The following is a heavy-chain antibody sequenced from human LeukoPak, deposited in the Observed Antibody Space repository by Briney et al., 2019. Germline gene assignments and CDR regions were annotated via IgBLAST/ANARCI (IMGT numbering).Heavy chain of an antibody. CDR1: GGSISSYY. D-gene: IGHD2-15*01. CDR3: ARPLSLGYCSGGSCYGRGAWFDR. J-gene: IGHJ5*02. CDR2: IYYSGST. V-gene: IGHV4-59*12. Sequence: PSETLSLTCTVSGGSISSYYWSWIRQPPGKGLEWIGYIYYSGSTNYNPSLKSRVTISVDTSKNQFSLKLRSVTAADTAVYYCARPLSLGYCSGGSCYGRGAWFDRWGQGTLVTVSS.